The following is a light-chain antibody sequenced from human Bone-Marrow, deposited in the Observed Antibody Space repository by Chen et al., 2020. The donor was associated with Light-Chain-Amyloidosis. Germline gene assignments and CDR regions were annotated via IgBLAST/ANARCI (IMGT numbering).Light chain of an antibody. CDR2: LAS. J-gene: IGKJ2*01. CDR1: QGISSW. Sequence: DIQMTQSPSSVSASIGDRVNITCRASQGISSWLAWYQQKPGKAPKLLIYLASILERGVPSRFSGSGSGTDFTLTINSLQPEDFATYHCQHADSFPPYAFGQGTKVEIK. CDR3: QHADSFPPYA. V-gene: IGKV1D-12*01.